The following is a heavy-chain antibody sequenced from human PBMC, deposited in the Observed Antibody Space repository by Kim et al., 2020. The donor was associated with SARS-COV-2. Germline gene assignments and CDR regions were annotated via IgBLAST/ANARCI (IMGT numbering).Heavy chain of an antibody. Sequence: GESLKISCKGSGYSFTSYWISWVRQMPGKGLEWMGRIDPSDSYTNYSPSFQGHVTISADKSISTAYLQWSSLKASDTAMYYCARLLGYSSSVADWFDPWGQGTLVTVSS. D-gene: IGHD6-6*01. J-gene: IGHJ5*02. CDR2: IDPSDSYT. V-gene: IGHV5-10-1*01. CDR1: GYSFTSYW. CDR3: ARLLGYSSSVADWFDP.